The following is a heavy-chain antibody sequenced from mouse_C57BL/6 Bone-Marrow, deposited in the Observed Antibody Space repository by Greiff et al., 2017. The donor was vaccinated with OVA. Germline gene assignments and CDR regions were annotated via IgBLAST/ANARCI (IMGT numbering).Heavy chain of an antibody. CDR1: GFTFSDYY. Sequence: EVKVVESGGGLVQPGGSLKLSCAASGFTFSDYYMYWVRQTPEKRLEWVAYISNGGGSTYYPDTVKGRFTISRDNAKNTLYLQMSRLKSEDTAMYYCARHDSAGWAYWGQGTLVTVSA. V-gene: IGHV5-12*01. J-gene: IGHJ3*01. D-gene: IGHD3-2*02. CDR2: ISNGGGST. CDR3: ARHDSAGWAY.